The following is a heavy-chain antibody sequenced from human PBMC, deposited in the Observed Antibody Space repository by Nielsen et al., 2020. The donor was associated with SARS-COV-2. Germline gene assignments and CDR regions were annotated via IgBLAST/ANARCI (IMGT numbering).Heavy chain of an antibody. J-gene: IGHJ6*02. D-gene: IGHD3-3*01. CDR3: ARDPRITIFGVVKAYYYYGMDV. Sequence: VRQMPGKGLEWMGGIIPIFGTANYAQKFQGRVTITADKSTSTAYMELSSLRSEDTAVYYCARDPRITIFGVVKAYYYYGMDVWGQGTTVTVSS. CDR2: IIPIFGTA. V-gene: IGHV1-69*06.